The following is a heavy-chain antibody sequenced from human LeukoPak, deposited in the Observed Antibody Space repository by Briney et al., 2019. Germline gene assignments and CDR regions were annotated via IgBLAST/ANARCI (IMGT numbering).Heavy chain of an antibody. D-gene: IGHD2-15*01. J-gene: IGHJ4*02. V-gene: IGHV3-23*01. CDR1: GFTFGSYA. Sequence: GGSLRLSCAASGFTFGSYAMYWVRQAPGKGLEWVSGIFGSGGSAHYADSVKGRFTISRDNSKNSVYLQMDSLRVEDTAIYYCAKTTTGYSSGRYPAWPIDYWGQGTLVTVSS. CDR3: AKTTTGYSSGRYPAWPIDY. CDR2: IFGSGGSA.